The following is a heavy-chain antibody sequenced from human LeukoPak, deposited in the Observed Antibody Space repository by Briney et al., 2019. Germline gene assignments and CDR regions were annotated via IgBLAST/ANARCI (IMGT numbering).Heavy chain of an antibody. CDR3: ARGSNGALDY. CDR1: GFTFSNYW. Sequence: GGSLRLSCGVSGFTFSNYWMNWVRQAPGKGLEWVANINQDGSEKDYVDSVKGRFTISRDNAKIFLYLQMNSLRAEDTAVYYCARGSNGALDYWGQGTLVTVSS. V-gene: IGHV3-7*04. D-gene: IGHD1-26*01. J-gene: IGHJ4*02. CDR2: INQDGSEK.